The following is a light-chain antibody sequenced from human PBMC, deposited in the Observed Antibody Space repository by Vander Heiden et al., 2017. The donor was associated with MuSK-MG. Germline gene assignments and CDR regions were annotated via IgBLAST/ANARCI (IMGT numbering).Light chain of an antibody. J-gene: IGKJ2*01. CDR2: DAS. Sequence: EIVLTQSPTTLSLSPGDRATISCRASQSVSSYLAWYQQKPGQAPRLLIYDASNRATGIPARFSGSGSGTDCTLTISSLEPEDFAVYYCQQRSNCPPLYTFGQGTKLEIK. V-gene: IGKV3-11*01. CDR3: QQRSNCPPLYT. CDR1: QSVSSY.